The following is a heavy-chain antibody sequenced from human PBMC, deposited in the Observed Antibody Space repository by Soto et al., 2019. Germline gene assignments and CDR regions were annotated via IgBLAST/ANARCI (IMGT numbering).Heavy chain of an antibody. Sequence: QVQLQESGPGLVKPSQTLSLTCTVSGGSISSGGYYWSWIRQHPGKGLEWIGYIYYSGSTYYNPSLKSRVTISVDTSKNQFSLKLSSVTAADTAVYYCARVTIFGVVIPTPYYYYYMDVWGKGTTVTVSS. CDR2: IYYSGST. J-gene: IGHJ6*03. D-gene: IGHD3-3*01. CDR1: GGSISSGGYY. CDR3: ARVTIFGVVIPTPYYYYYMDV. V-gene: IGHV4-31*03.